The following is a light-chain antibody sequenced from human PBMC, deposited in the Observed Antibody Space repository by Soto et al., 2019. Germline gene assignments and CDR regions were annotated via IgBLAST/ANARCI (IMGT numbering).Light chain of an antibody. V-gene: IGKV3-11*01. CDR1: QSVRSY. Sequence: EIVLTQSPATLSLSPGERVTLSCRASQSVRSYLAWYQQKPGQAPRLLIYDASNRATGIPARFSGSGSGTDFTLTISRLEPEDFAVYYCQQYGNSGVTFGPGTKVDV. CDR3: QQYGNSGVT. CDR2: DAS. J-gene: IGKJ3*01.